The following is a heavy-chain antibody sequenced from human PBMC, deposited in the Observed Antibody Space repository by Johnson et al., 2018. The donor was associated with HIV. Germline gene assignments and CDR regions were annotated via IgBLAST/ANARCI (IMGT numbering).Heavy chain of an antibody. CDR2: ISYDGSNK. CDR3: AKDWDRWLQPPGDAFDI. CDR1: GFTFSSYA. J-gene: IGHJ3*02. Sequence: QMQLVESGGGLVKPGGSLRLSCAASGFTFSSYAMHWVRQAPGKGLEWVAVISYDGSNKYYADSVKGRFTISRDNSKNTLYLQMNSLRVEDTAVYYCAKDWDRWLQPPGDAFDIRGRGTMVTVSS. V-gene: IGHV3-30*04. D-gene: IGHD5-24*01.